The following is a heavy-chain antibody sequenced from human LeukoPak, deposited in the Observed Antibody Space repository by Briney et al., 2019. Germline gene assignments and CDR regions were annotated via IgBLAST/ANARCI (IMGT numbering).Heavy chain of an antibody. V-gene: IGHV3-48*03. Sequence: PGGSLRLSCAASGFTFSSYEMNWVRQAPGKGLEWVSYISSSGSTIYYADSVKGRFTISRDNAKNSLYLQVNSLRAEDTAVYYCASFLHKNKLWDAFDIWGQGTMVTVSS. CDR3: ASFLHKNKLWDAFDI. CDR2: ISSSGSTI. CDR1: GFTFSSYE. J-gene: IGHJ3*02. D-gene: IGHD3-10*01.